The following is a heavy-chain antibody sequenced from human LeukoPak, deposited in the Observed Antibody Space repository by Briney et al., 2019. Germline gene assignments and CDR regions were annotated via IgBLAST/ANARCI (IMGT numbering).Heavy chain of an antibody. CDR2: ISSGGTTI. J-gene: IGHJ4*02. D-gene: IGHD2-2*01. Sequence: GRTLRLSCAASGFTFSEFEMNWVRQAPGKGLEWVSDISSGGTTIFYADSVKGRFTISRDNAKNSLYLQMNSLRDEDTAIYYCTRGLVVWGQGALVTVSS. CDR3: TRGLVV. CDR1: GFTFSEFE. V-gene: IGHV3-48*03.